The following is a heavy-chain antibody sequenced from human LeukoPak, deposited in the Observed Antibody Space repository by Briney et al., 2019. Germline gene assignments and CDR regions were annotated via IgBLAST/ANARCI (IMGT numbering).Heavy chain of an antibody. CDR1: GYTFTSHH. Sequence: ASVKVSCKASGYTFTSHHMHWVRQAPGQGLEWMGVINPSGGTIRYAQKFQGRVTMTRETSTTTVYMELSSLTSEDTAVYYCATGILNGDYGRYQFDYWGQGTLVTVSS. J-gene: IGHJ4*02. V-gene: IGHV1-46*01. CDR2: INPSGGTI. CDR3: ATGILNGDYGRYQFDY. D-gene: IGHD4-17*01.